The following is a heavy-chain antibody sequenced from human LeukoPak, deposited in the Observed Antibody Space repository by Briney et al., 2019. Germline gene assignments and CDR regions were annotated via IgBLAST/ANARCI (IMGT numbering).Heavy chain of an antibody. CDR3: ARVGSPYYYYYYVDV. J-gene: IGHJ6*03. CDR2: ISYDGSNK. V-gene: IGHV3-30*04. D-gene: IGHD3-16*01. CDR1: GFTFSSYA. Sequence: GGSLRLSCAASGFTFSSYAMHWVRQAPGKGLEWVAVISYDGSNKYYADSVKGRFTISRDNSKNTLYLQMNSLRAEDTAVYYCARVGSPYYYYYYVDVWGKGTTVTVSS.